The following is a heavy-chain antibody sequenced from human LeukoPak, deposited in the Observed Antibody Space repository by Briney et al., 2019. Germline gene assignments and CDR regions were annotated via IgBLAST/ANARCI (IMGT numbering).Heavy chain of an antibody. CDR2: INPNSGGT. J-gene: IGHJ4*02. V-gene: IGHV1-2*06. Sequence: ASVKVSCKASRYTFTGYFMHWVRQAPGQGLEWMGRINPNSGGTNYAQKLRGRVTMTPDTSLRTPSMELSRLRSDDTAVYYCAKLPGGGYDPIDDWGQGTLVTVSS. D-gene: IGHD5-12*01. CDR1: RYTFTGYF. CDR3: AKLPGGGYDPIDD.